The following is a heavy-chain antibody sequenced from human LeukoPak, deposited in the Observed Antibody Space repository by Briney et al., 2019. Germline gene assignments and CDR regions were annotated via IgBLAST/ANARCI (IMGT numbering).Heavy chain of an antibody. J-gene: IGHJ4*02. CDR1: GYTFTGYY. Sequence: GASVKVSCKASGYTFTGYYMHWVRQAPGQGLEWMGWINPNSGGTNYAQKFQGRVTMTRDTSTSTAYMELRSLRSDDTAVYYCARDWFGETTFDYWGQGTLVTVSS. CDR2: INPNSGGT. D-gene: IGHD3-10*01. V-gene: IGHV1-2*02. CDR3: ARDWFGETTFDY.